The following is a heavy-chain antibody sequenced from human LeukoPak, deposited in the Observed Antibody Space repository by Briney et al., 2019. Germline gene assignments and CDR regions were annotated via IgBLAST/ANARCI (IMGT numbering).Heavy chain of an antibody. CDR3: ARGEYYFDC. CDR1: GFTFNNYQ. CDR2: ISSSGRTK. V-gene: IGHV3-48*03. J-gene: IGHJ4*02. Sequence: AGSLRLSCAASGFTFNNYQMNWIRQAPGKGLECISYISSSGRTKYYADPLKGRFTVSRDNAKNSLYLRRNNLRAEDTAVYCCARGEYYFDCWGQGGLVSVSS.